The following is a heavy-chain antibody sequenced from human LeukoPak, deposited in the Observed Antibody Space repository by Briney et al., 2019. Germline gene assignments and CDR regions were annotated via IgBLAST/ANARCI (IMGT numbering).Heavy chain of an antibody. CDR2: IYYSGST. CDR1: GGSISSYY. CDR3: ATNRGRYSYGYFGY. Sequence: SETLSLTCTVSGGSISSYYWSWIRQPPGKGLEWIGYIYYSGSTNYNPSLKSRVTISVDTSKNQFSLKLSSVTAADTAVYYCATNRGRYSYGYFGYWGQGTLVTVSS. D-gene: IGHD5-18*01. V-gene: IGHV4-59*01. J-gene: IGHJ4*02.